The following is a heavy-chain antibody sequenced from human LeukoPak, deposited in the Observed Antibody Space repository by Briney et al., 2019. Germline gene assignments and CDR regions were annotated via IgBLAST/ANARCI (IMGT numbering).Heavy chain of an antibody. V-gene: IGHV1-2*04. CDR3: ARSVDTAMVFDP. CDR1: GYTFTSYY. Sequence: ASVKVSCKASGYTFTSYYMHWVRQAPGQGLEWMGWINPNSGGTNYAQKFQGWVTMTRDTSISTAYMELSRLRSDDTAVYYCARSVDTAMVFDPWGQGTLVTVSS. CDR2: INPNSGGT. J-gene: IGHJ5*02. D-gene: IGHD5-18*01.